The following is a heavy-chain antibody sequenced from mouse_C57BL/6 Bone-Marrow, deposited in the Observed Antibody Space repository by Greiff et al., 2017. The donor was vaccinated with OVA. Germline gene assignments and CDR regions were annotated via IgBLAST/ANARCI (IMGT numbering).Heavy chain of an antibody. D-gene: IGHD1-1*01. CDR3: ARFPSYYGSSPYYYAMDY. CDR1: GYTFTSYW. Sequence: QVQLQQPGAELVKPGASVKLSCKASGYTFTSYWMHWVKQRPGQGLEWIGMIHPNSGSTNYNEKFKSKATLTVDKSSSTAYMQLSSLTSEYSAVYYCARFPSYYGSSPYYYAMDYWGQGTSVTVSS. V-gene: IGHV1-64*01. J-gene: IGHJ4*01. CDR2: IHPNSGST.